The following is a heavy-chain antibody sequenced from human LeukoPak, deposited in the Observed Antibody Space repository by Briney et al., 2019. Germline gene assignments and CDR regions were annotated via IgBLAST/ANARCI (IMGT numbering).Heavy chain of an antibody. CDR2: IYHSGST. D-gene: IGHD3-9*01. CDR3: ARDLAINDAFDI. Sequence: SETLSLTCAVSGYSISSGYYWGWIRQPPGKGLEWIGSIYHSGSTYYNPSPKSRVTISVDTSKNQFSLKLSSVTAADTAVYYCARDLAINDAFDIWGQGTMVTVSS. J-gene: IGHJ3*02. CDR1: GYSISSGYY. V-gene: IGHV4-38-2*02.